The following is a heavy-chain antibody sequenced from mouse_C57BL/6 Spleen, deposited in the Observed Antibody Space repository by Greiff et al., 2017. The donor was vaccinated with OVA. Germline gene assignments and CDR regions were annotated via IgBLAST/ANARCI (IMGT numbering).Heavy chain of an antibody. CDR3: ARNDYDGFAY. CDR1: GYTFTSYW. Sequence: IHLQPSGAELVKPGASVKLSCKASGYTFTSYWMHWVKQRPGQGLEWIGMIHPNSGSTNYNEKFKSKATLTVDKSSSTAYMQLSSLTSEDSAVYYCARNDYDGFAYWGQGTLVTVSA. J-gene: IGHJ3*01. V-gene: IGHV1-64*01. CDR2: IHPNSGST. D-gene: IGHD2-4*01.